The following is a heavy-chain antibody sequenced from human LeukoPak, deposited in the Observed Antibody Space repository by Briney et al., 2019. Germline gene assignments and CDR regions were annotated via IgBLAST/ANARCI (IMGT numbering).Heavy chain of an antibody. D-gene: IGHD3-9*01. Sequence: SVKVSFKASGCTFTSYGISWGRRAPGQGGEWMGWISSYNGNTNYSQKLQGRVTITTDTSTSTAYMELRSLRSDDTAVYYCATGLRYFAWYLSGHFDYWGQGTLVTVSS. CDR1: GCTFTSYG. CDR2: ISSYNGNT. V-gene: IGHV1-18*01. CDR3: ATGLRYFAWYLSGHFDY. J-gene: IGHJ4*02.